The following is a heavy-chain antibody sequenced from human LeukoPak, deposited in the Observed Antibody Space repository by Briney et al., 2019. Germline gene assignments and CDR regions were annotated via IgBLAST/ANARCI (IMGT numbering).Heavy chain of an antibody. D-gene: IGHD4/OR15-4a*01. CDR1: GGSFSGYY. J-gene: IGHJ4*02. V-gene: IGHV4-34*01. CDR3: ARDYRAREIDY. CDR2: INHSGST. Sequence: PSETLSLTCAVYGGSFSGYYWSWIRQPPGKGLEWIGEINHSGSTNYNPSLKSRVTISVDTSKNQFSLKLSSVTAADTAVYYCARDYRAREIDYWGQGTLVSVSS.